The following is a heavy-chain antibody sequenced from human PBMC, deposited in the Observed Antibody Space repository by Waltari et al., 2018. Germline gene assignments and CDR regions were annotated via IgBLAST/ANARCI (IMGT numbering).Heavy chain of an antibody. D-gene: IGHD3-3*01. CDR3: ARDRSGLLAWGFFDY. CDR2: ISYDGSNK. V-gene: IGHV3-30-3*01. Sequence: QVQLVESGGGVVQPGRSLRLSCAASGFTFSSYAMHWVRQAPGKGLGWVAVISYDGSNKYYADSVKGRFTISRDNSKNTLYLQMNSLRAEDMAVYYCARDRSGLLAWGFFDYWGQGTLVTVSS. CDR1: GFTFSSYA. J-gene: IGHJ4*02.